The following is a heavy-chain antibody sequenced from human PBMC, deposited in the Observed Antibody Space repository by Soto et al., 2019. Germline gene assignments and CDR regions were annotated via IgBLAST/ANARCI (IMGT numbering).Heavy chain of an antibody. CDR2: IIPIFGTA. J-gene: IGHJ4*02. CDR1: GGTFSSYA. Sequence: AASVKVSCKASGGTFSSYAISWVRQAPGQGLEWMGGIIPIFGTANYAQKFQGRVTITADKSTSTAYMELSSLRSEDTAVYYCARGLSYYDSSGYPFDYWGQGTLVTVSS. CDR3: ARGLSYYDSSGYPFDY. V-gene: IGHV1-69*06. D-gene: IGHD3-22*01.